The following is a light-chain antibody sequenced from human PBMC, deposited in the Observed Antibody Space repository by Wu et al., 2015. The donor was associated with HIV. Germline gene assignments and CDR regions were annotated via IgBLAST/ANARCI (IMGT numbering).Light chain of an antibody. CDR2: GAS. J-gene: IGKJ2*01. Sequence: EIVLTQSPGTLSLSPGERATLSCRASQSVSSNYLVWYQQKPDQAPRLLIYGASSRATGIPDRFSGSGSGTDFTLTISSLQPEDFATYYCQQSYRTPYTFGQGTKLEIK. CDR3: QQSYRTPYT. V-gene: IGKV3-20*01. CDR1: QSVSSNY.